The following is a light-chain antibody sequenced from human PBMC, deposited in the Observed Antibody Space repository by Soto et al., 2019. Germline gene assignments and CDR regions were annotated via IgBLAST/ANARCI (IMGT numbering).Light chain of an antibody. V-gene: IGLV3-21*02. CDR2: DDS. CDR1: NIGGKS. Sequence: SYELTQPPSVSVAPGQTARITCGGNNIGGKSVHWYQQKPGQAPVLVVYDDSDRPSGIPDRFSGSNSGDTATLTIRRVEAGDEADYSCHVWDSGSEHYV. J-gene: IGLJ1*01. CDR3: HVWDSGSEHYV.